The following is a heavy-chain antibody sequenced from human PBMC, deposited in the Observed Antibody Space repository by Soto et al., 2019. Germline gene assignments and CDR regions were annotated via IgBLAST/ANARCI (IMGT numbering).Heavy chain of an antibody. CDR1: GFALSSYA. CDR2: ISSSSNFK. Sequence: EVQLVESGGGLVKPGESLRLSCTVPGFALSSYAMTWVRQAPGKGLEWLASISSSSNFKYYGDSVKGRFIISRDNAKNSLYLQMNSLRVEDTAMYFCTTEEFEVDYWGQGTLVTVSS. CDR3: TTEEFEVDY. J-gene: IGHJ4*02. V-gene: IGHV3-21*01. D-gene: IGHD3-10*01.